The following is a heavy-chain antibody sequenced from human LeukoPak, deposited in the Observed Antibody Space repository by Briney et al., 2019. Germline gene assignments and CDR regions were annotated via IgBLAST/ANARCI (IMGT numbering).Heavy chain of an antibody. CDR1: GYTFTDYY. CDR3: AKVPLLRYCSSTSCPYFDY. CDR2: VDPEDGET. D-gene: IGHD2-2*01. J-gene: IGHJ4*02. Sequence: GASVNVSCKASGYTFTDYYMHWVQQAPGKGLEWMGRVDPEDGETIYAEKFQGRVTITADTSTDTAYMELSSLRSEDTAVYYCAKVPLLRYCSSTSCPYFDYWGQGTLVTVSS. V-gene: IGHV1-69-2*01.